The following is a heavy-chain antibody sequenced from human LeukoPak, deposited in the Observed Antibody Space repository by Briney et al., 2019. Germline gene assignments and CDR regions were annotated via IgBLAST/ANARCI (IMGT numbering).Heavy chain of an antibody. Sequence: SGTLSLTCAVSGGSISSSNWWSWVRQPPGKGLEWIGEIYHSGSTNYNPSLKSRVTTSVDKSKNQFSLKLSSVTAADTAVYYCASLYGDYGVVYYYGMDVWGQGTTVTVSS. CDR2: IYHSGST. V-gene: IGHV4-4*02. J-gene: IGHJ6*02. D-gene: IGHD4-17*01. CDR3: ASLYGDYGVVYYYGMDV. CDR1: GGSISSSNW.